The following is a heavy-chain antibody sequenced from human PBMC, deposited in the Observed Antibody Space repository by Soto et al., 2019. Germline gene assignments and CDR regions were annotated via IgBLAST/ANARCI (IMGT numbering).Heavy chain of an antibody. D-gene: IGHD6-25*01. CDR2: INHSGST. CDR1: GGSFSGYY. Sequence: LSLTCAVYGGSFSGYYWSWIRQPPGKGLEWIGEINHSGSTNYNPSLKSRVTISVDTSKNQFSLKLSSVTAADTAVYYCARVSPGAAAVYYYYYGMDVWGQGTTVTVSS. J-gene: IGHJ6*02. V-gene: IGHV4-34*01. CDR3: ARVSPGAAAVYYYYYGMDV.